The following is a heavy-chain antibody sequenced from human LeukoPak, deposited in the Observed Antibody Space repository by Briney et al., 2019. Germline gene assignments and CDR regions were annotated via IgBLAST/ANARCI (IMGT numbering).Heavy chain of an antibody. CDR2: IYYSGST. CDR3: ARGYYDGGWFDP. V-gene: IGHV4-39*01. D-gene: IGHD3-22*01. J-gene: IGHJ5*02. CDR1: GGSISSSSYY. Sequence: SETLSLTCTVSGGSISSSSYYWGWIRQPPGKGLEWIGSIYYSGSTYYNPSLKSRVTISVDTSKNQFSLKLSSVTAADTAVYYCARGYYDGGWFDPWGQGTLVTVSP.